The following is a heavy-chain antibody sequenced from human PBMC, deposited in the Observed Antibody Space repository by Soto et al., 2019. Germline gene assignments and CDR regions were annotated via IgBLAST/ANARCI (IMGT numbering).Heavy chain of an antibody. J-gene: IGHJ4*02. V-gene: IGHV3-53*01. Sequence: EVQLVESGGGLIQPGGSLRLSCAVSGFTVSNNYMSWVRQAPGKGLEGVSVIYSGGYTAYGDSVKGRFTISRDNSKNTIYLQMNPPGPGEPAVSYWATQPGGGGYWGQGTLVTVSS. CDR2: IYSGGYT. D-gene: IGHD3-10*01. CDR1: GFTVSNNY. CDR3: ATQPGGGGY.